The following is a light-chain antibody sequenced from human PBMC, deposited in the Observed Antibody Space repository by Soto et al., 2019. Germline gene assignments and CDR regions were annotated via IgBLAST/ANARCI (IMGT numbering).Light chain of an antibody. CDR2: EVN. J-gene: IGLJ2*01. V-gene: IGLV2-14*01. Sequence: QSALTQPASVSGSPGQSITISCTGTSSDVGGYNYVSWYQQHPGKAPKLMIYEVNNRPSGVSNRFSGSKSGNTASLTISGLQAEDEADYYCSSYSSSTNPVFGGGTKLTVL. CDR3: SSYSSSTNPV. CDR1: SSDVGGYNY.